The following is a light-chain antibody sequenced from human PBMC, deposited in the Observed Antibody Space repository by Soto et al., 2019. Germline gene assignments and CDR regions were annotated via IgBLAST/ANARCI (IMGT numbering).Light chain of an antibody. CDR1: QDSRDY. J-gene: IGKJ1*01. Sequence: DIEMTQSPSSLSAAVGDRVTITCRAGQDSRDYLAWYQQKPGKVPKLLMYTASTLQPGVPSRFSGSGSGTDFTLSISSLQPEYDATYYCQKYNSAPWTFGQGTSIEIK. CDR2: TAS. V-gene: IGKV1-27*01. CDR3: QKYNSAPWT.